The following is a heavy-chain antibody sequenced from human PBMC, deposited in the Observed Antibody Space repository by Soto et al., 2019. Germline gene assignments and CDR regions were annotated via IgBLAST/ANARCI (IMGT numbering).Heavy chain of an antibody. CDR2: TKQDGSEK. CDR1: GFTFSSYW. CDR3: ATAPMDYGDYVFGMDV. V-gene: IGHV3-7*01. J-gene: IGHJ6*02. D-gene: IGHD4-17*01. Sequence: PGGSLRLSCAASGFTFSSYWMSWVRQAPGKGLEWVANTKQDGSEKYYVDSVKGRFTISRDNAKNSLYLQMNSLRDEDTAVYYCATAPMDYGDYVFGMDVWGQGTTVTVSS.